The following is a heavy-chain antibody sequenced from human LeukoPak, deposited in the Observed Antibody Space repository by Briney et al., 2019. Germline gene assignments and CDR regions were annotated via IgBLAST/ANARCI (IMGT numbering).Heavy chain of an antibody. Sequence: PGGSLRLSCAASGFTFSSYIMNWVRQAPGKGLEWVSSISSSSSYIYYADSVKGRFTISRDNAKNSLYLQMNSLRAEDTAVYYCAREYCSGGSCYSGAGDYWGQGTLVTVSS. CDR2: ISSSSSYI. V-gene: IGHV3-21*01. CDR3: AREYCSGGSCYSGAGDY. D-gene: IGHD2-15*01. CDR1: GFTFSSYI. J-gene: IGHJ4*02.